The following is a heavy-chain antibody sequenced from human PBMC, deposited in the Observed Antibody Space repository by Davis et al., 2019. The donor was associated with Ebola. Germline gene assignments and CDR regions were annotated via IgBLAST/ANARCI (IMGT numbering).Heavy chain of an antibody. J-gene: IGHJ5*02. CDR2: IRYDGSNK. Sequence: GESLKISCAASGFTFSSYGMHWVRQAPGKGLEWVAFIRYDGSNKYYADSVKGRFTISRDNSKNTLYLQMNSLRAEDTAVYYCARGLPAMIVVAHAGFDPWGQGTLVTVSS. CDR3: ARGLPAMIVVAHAGFDP. V-gene: IGHV3-30*02. D-gene: IGHD3-22*01. CDR1: GFTFSSYG.